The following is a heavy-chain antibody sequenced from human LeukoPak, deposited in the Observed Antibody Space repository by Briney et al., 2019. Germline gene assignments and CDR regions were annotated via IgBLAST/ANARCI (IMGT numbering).Heavy chain of an antibody. CDR3: AKDVTRYSGYDLVFDY. Sequence: GGSLRLSCAASGFTFSSYAMSWVRQAPGKGLEWVSAISGSGGSTYYVASVKGPLTISRDHPKITLYLQMNSLRAEDTAVYYCAKDVTRYSGYDLVFDYWGQGTLVTVSS. V-gene: IGHV3-23*01. D-gene: IGHD5-12*01. CDR2: ISGSGGST. CDR1: GFTFSSYA. J-gene: IGHJ4*02.